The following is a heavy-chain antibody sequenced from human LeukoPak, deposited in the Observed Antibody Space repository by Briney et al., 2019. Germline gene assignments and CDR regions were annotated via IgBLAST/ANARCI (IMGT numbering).Heavy chain of an antibody. CDR1: GGSISSYY. Sequence: SETLSLTCTVSGGSISSYYRSWIRQPPGKGLEWIGYIYYSGSTNYNPSLKSRVTISVDTSKNQFSLKLSSVTAADTAVYYCATLTGGDDAFDIWGQGTMVTVSS. CDR3: ATLTGGDDAFDI. V-gene: IGHV4-59*01. J-gene: IGHJ3*02. D-gene: IGHD4-23*01. CDR2: IYYSGST.